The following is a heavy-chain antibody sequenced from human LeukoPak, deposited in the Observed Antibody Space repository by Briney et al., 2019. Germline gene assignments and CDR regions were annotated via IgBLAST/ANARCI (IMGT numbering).Heavy chain of an antibody. Sequence: SQTLSLTCTVSGGSISSGDYYWSWIRQPPGKGLEWIGRIYTSGSTNYNPSLKSRVTMSVDTSKNQFSLKLSSVTAADTAVYYCARSTTVVTPYWFDPWGQGTLVTVSS. CDR2: IYTSGST. CDR1: GGSISSGDYY. V-gene: IGHV4-61*02. J-gene: IGHJ5*02. D-gene: IGHD4-23*01. CDR3: ARSTTVVTPYWFDP.